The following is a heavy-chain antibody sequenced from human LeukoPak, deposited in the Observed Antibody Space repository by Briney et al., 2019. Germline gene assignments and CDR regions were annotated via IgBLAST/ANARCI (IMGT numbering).Heavy chain of an antibody. CDR3: ARGERLGPDY. CDR1: GASMRTHY. J-gene: IGHJ4*02. D-gene: IGHD7-27*01. V-gene: IGHV4-59*11. Sequence: SETLSLTCTVSGASMRTHYWSWIRPPPGEGLEWVGYFSYSGSTNYNPSLKSRVTLSVDTSTNQFSLKLNSMTAADTAVYYCARGERLGPDYWGQGTLVTVSS. CDR2: FSYSGST.